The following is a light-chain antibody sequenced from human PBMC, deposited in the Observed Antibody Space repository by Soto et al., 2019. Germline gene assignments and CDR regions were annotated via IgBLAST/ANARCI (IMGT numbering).Light chain of an antibody. CDR2: DAS. V-gene: IGKV3-15*01. Sequence: EVVMTQSPATLSVSPGERATLSCRASESVSRNLAWYQQKPGQAPRLLIYDASTRATGIPDRFSGGGSGTEFHLPISSLQSEDFVVYYCQQYNSWPPITFGQGTRLEIK. J-gene: IGKJ5*01. CDR3: QQYNSWPPIT. CDR1: ESVSRN.